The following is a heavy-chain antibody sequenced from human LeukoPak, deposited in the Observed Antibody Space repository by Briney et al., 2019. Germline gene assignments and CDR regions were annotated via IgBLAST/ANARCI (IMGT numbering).Heavy chain of an antibody. CDR3: ARDPTRDDYGDYNWFDP. CDR2: ISAYNGNT. D-gene: IGHD4-17*01. CDR1: GYTFTSYG. V-gene: IGHV1-18*01. J-gene: IGHJ5*02. Sequence: ASVKVSCKASGYTFTSYGISWVRQAPGQGLEWMGWISAYNGNTNYAQKLQGRVTMTTDTSTSTAYMELRSLRSDDTAVYYCARDPTRDDYGDYNWFDPWGQGTLVTVSS.